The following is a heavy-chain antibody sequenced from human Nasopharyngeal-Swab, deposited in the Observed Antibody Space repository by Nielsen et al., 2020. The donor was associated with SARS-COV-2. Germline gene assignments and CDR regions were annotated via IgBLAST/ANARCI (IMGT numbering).Heavy chain of an antibody. Sequence: GESLKISCATSGFTFRIYGMHWVRQAPGKGLEWVAVTSFDGSNKSYADSVKGRFTISKDYAQNTLYLHMNSLRAEDTAVYYCAKGLRVGSAYYFYSYMDVWGKGTTVTVSS. V-gene: IGHV3-30*05. CDR1: GFTFRIYG. CDR3: AKGLRVGSAYYFYSYMDV. CDR2: TSFDGSNK. J-gene: IGHJ6*03. D-gene: IGHD1-26*01.